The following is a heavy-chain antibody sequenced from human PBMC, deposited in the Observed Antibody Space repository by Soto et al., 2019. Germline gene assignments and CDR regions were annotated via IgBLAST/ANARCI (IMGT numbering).Heavy chain of an antibody. V-gene: IGHV1-18*01. J-gene: IGHJ5*02. CDR1: GYTFTSYG. CDR3: AIIIDDYASRSNWFDP. CDR2: ISAYNGNT. Sequence: VASVKVSCKASGYTFTSYGISWVRQAPGQGLEWMGWISAYNGNTNYAQKLQGRVTMTTDTSTSTAYMELRSLRSDDTAVYYCAIIIDDYASRSNWFDPWGQGTLVTVSS. D-gene: IGHD4-17*01.